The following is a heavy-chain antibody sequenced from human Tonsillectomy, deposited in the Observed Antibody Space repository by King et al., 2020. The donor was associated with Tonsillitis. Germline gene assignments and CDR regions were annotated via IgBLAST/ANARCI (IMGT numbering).Heavy chain of an antibody. J-gene: IGHJ6*02. CDR2: AYSRSKWYF. CDR3: ARDEEVVAGTRDYYYYSGLDV. V-gene: IGHV6-1*01. Sequence: VQLQQSGPRLVKPSQTLSLTCALSGDSVSSKTASWNWIRQSPSRGLEWLGRAYSRSKWYFDYAVSVESRITIKPDTSRNQFSLQLNSVTPEDTAVYYCARDEEVVAGTRDYYYYSGLDVWGQGTTVTVS. CDR1: GDSVSSKTAS. D-gene: IGHD6-19*01.